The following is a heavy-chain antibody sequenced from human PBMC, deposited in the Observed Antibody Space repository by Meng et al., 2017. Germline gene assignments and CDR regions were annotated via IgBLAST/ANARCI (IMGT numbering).Heavy chain of an antibody. CDR2: IVVGSGNT. CDR3: ARDQATYYDYVWGSYRYGDRYYGMDV. D-gene: IGHD3-16*02. Sequence: SVKVSCKASGFTFTSSAMQWVRQARGQRLEWIGWIVVGSGNTNYAQKFQERVTITRDMSTSTAYMELSSLRSEDTAVYYCARDQATYYDYVWGSYRYGDRYYGMDVWGQGTTVTVSS. CDR1: GFTFTSSA. V-gene: IGHV1-58*02. J-gene: IGHJ6*02.